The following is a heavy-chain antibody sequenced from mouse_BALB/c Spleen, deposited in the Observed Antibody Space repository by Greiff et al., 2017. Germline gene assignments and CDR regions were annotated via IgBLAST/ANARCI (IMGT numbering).Heavy chain of an antibody. CDR2: ISSGSSTI. CDR1: GFTFSSFG. J-gene: IGHJ2*01. V-gene: IGHV5-17*02. CDR3: ARGYYFDY. Sequence: EVMLVESGGGLVKPGGSRKLSCAASGFTFSSFGMHWVRQAPEKGLEWVAYISSGSSTIYYADTVKGRFTISRDNPKNTLFLQMTSLRSEDTAMYYCARGYYFDYWGQGTTLTVSS.